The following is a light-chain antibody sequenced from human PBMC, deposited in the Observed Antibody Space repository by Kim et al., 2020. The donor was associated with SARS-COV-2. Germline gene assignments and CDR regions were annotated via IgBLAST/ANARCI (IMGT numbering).Light chain of an antibody. Sequence: QSALTQPASVSGSPGQSITISCTGTSSDVGRYNYVSWYQQHPGKVPKLMIYHVSNRPSGVSSRFSGSKSGNTASLTISGLQAEDEADYYCSSYASSDTGVFGGGTQLTVL. CDR1: SSDVGRYNY. CDR3: SSYASSDTGV. V-gene: IGLV2-14*03. CDR2: HVS. J-gene: IGLJ3*02.